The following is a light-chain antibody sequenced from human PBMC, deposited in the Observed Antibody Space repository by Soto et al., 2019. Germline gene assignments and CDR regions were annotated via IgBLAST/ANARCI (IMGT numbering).Light chain of an antibody. CDR2: DAS. CDR1: QIASSY. CDR3: QQRSNWPIT. J-gene: IGKJ5*01. V-gene: IGKV3-11*01. Sequence: EIVLTQSPATLSFSPCEIATLSCRASQIASSYLAWYQQKPGQTPRLLIYDASNRATGIPARFSGSGSGTDFTLTISSLEPEDFAVYYCQQRSNWPITFGQGTRLEIK.